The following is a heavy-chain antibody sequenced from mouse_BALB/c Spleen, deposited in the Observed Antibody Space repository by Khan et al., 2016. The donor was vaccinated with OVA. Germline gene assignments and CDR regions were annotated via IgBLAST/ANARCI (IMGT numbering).Heavy chain of an antibody. Sequence: EVELVESGGDLVKPGGSLKLSCAASGFTFSTYSMSWVRQTPDKRLEWVATISSGGDYTYYPDNVKGRFTISRDNATNTLYLQRSSLKLDDTDMYYCASHLSGSFAYWGQGTLVTVSA. CDR1: GFTFSTYS. CDR3: ASHLSGSFAY. J-gene: IGHJ3*01. CDR2: ISSGGDYT. D-gene: IGHD4-1*01. V-gene: IGHV5-6*01.